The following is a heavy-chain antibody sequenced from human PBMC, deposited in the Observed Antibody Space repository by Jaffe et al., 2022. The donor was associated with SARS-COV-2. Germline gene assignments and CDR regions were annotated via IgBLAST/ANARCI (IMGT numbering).Heavy chain of an antibody. Sequence: EVQLVESGGGLVKPGESLRLSCAASGFTFSHAWLSWVRQAPGKGLEWVGRIRSQTDRGTADYAAPVKGRFTISRDDSKNTLYLEMSRLQAEDTAVYYCTTDHTDYSYHYFNIDVWGKGTTVTVSS. V-gene: IGHV3-15*01. CDR3: TTDHTDYSYHYFNIDV. CDR2: IRSQTDRGTA. CDR1: GFTFSHAW. J-gene: IGHJ6*03. D-gene: IGHD4-4*01.